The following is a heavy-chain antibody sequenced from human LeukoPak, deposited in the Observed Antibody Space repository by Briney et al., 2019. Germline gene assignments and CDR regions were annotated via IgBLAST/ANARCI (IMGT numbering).Heavy chain of an antibody. Sequence: ASVKVSCKASGGTFSSYAISGVRQARGQGREWMGGIISIFGTANYAQKFQGGVTITADKSTSTAYMELSSLSSEDTAVYYCARERGSGSYYLGAAFDIWGQGTMVTVSS. D-gene: IGHD3-10*01. J-gene: IGHJ3*02. V-gene: IGHV1-69*06. CDR2: IISIFGTA. CDR3: ARERGSGSYYLGAAFDI. CDR1: GGTFSSYA.